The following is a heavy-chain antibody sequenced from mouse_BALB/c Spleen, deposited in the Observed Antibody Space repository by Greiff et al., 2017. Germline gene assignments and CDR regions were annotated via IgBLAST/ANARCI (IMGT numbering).Heavy chain of an antibody. CDR3: ARGDGYIAY. J-gene: IGHJ3*01. V-gene: IGHV5-6-5*01. CDR1: GFTFSSYA. Sequence: EVKLMESGGGLVKPGGSLKLSCAASGFTFSSYAMSWVRQTPEKRLEWVASISSGGSTYYPDSVKGRFTISRDNARNILYLQMSSLRSEDTAMYYCARGDGYIAYWGQGTLVTVSA. CDR2: ISSGGST. D-gene: IGHD2-3*01.